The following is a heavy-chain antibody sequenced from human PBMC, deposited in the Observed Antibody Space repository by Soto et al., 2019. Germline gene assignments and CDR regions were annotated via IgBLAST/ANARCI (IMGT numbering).Heavy chain of an antibody. J-gene: IGHJ6*02. CDR3: AREGLTGPLGLYYYYGMDV. V-gene: IGHV4-59*01. Sequence: QVQLQESGPGLVKPSETLSLTCTVSGGSISSYYWSWIRQPPGKGLEWIGYIYYSGSTNYNPSLKSRVTISVDTSKNQFSLKLSSVTAADTAVYYCAREGLTGPLGLYYYYGMDVWGQGTTVTVSS. CDR2: IYYSGST. CDR1: GGSISSYY. D-gene: IGHD1-20*01.